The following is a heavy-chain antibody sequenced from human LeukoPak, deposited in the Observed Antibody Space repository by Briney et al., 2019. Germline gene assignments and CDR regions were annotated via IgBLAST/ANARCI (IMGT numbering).Heavy chain of an antibody. CDR1: GFTFSSYW. CDR3: AREGLPYSGDY. D-gene: IGHD4-11*01. CDR2: IKGDGSEI. Sequence: GGSLRLSCAASGFTFSSYWTRWVRQTPGKGLEWVANIKGDGSEINYVDSVKGRFTISRDNAKNSLSLQMNSLTADDTGVYYCAREGLPYSGDYWGQGTLVTVSS. V-gene: IGHV3-7*01. J-gene: IGHJ4*02.